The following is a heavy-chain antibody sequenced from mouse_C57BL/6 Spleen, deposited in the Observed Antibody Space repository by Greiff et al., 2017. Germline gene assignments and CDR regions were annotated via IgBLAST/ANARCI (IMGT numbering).Heavy chain of an antibody. Sequence: QVQLQQPGAELVRPGSSVKLSCKASGYTFTSYWLDWVKQRPGQGLEWIGNIYPSDSETHYNQKFKDKATLTVDKSSSTAYMQLSRLTSEDSAVYYCARSPNWDGDYWGQGTTLTGSS. V-gene: IGHV1-61*01. CDR2: IYPSDSET. CDR3: ARSPNWDGDY. CDR1: GYTFTSYW. J-gene: IGHJ2*01. D-gene: IGHD4-1*01.